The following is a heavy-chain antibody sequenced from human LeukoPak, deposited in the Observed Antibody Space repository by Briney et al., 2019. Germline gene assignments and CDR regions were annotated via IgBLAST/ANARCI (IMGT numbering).Heavy chain of an antibody. Sequence: SGTLSLTCGVSGGSITNTNYWTWVRQPPGKGLELIGEVNLQGSTNYNPSLMGRVAISVDTSENHISLQLTSVTAADTAVYYCAREGGPYRPLDYSGQGTLVTVSS. CDR1: GGSITNTNY. CDR2: VNLQGST. J-gene: IGHJ4*02. CDR3: AREGGPYRPLDY. V-gene: IGHV4-4*02.